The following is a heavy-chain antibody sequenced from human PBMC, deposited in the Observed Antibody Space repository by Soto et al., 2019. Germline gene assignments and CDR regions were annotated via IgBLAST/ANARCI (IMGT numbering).Heavy chain of an antibody. CDR2: ISSNSDTI. Sequence: EVQLVESGGGLVQPGRSLRLSCVASGFTADDYALHWVRQAPGKGLEWVSGISSNSDTIHYADSVKGRFTISRDNAKNSLFLQMNSLRPEDTAVYYCAQEMKWGGMTTIHYFDSWGQGTLVSVSS. V-gene: IGHV3-9*02. D-gene: IGHD4-17*01. CDR1: GFTADDYA. CDR3: AQEMKWGGMTTIHYFDS. J-gene: IGHJ4*02.